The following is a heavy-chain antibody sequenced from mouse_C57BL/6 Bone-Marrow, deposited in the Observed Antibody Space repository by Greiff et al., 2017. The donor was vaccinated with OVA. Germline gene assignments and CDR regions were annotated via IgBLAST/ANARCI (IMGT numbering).Heavy chain of an antibody. CDR2: IYLGNGYT. CDR1: GYTFTSYG. J-gene: IGHJ3*01. Sequence: EVKLQESGAELVRPGSSVKMSCKTSGYTFTSYGINWVKQRPGQGLEWIGYIYLGNGYTEYNEKFKGKATLTSDTSSSTAYMQLSSLTSEDSAIYFVANIRFAYWGQGTLVTVSA. V-gene: IGHV1-58*01. CDR3: ANIRFAY.